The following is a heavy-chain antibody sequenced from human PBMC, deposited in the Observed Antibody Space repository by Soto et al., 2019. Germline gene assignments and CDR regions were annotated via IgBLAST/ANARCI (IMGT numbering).Heavy chain of an antibody. J-gene: IGHJ4*02. D-gene: IGHD1-1*01. CDR3: VRSGDNYNLLDY. CDR1: GFTFSDHY. Sequence: GGSLSLSCAASGFTFSDHYMSWLRQAPGKGLEWIGYSSNSGSFTRYADSVKGRFSISRDNAKNSLFLQINSLRGDDTAIYYCVRSGDNYNLLDYWGQGTPVTVSS. CDR2: SSNSGSFT. V-gene: IGHV3-11*06.